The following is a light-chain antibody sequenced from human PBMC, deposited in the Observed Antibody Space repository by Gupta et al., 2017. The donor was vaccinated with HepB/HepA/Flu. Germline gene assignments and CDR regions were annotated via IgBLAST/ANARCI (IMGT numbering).Light chain of an antibody. CDR3: CSYAFSYNVV. V-gene: IGLV2-11*01. J-gene: IGLJ2*01. CDR1: SSDVGGYNY. Sequence: QSALTQPRSVSGSPGQSVTISCTGTSSDVGGYNYVSWYQQHPGKAPKLMIYDVSKRPSGVPDRFSGSKSGNTASLTISGLQAEDEADYYCCSYAFSYNVVFGGGTKLTVL. CDR2: DVS.